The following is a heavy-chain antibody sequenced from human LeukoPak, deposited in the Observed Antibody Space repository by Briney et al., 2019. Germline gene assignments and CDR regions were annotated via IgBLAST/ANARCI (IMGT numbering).Heavy chain of an antibody. CDR1: GGSISSYY. CDR3: ARTYYYDSSGYYYDAFDI. J-gene: IGHJ3*02. D-gene: IGHD3-22*01. CDR2: IYYSGST. Sequence: SETLSLTCTVSGGSISSYYWSWIRQPPGKGLEWIGYIYYSGSTNYNPSLKSRVTISVDTSKNQFSLKLSSVTAADTAVYYCARTYYYDSSGYYYDAFDIWGQGTMATVSS. V-gene: IGHV4-59*01.